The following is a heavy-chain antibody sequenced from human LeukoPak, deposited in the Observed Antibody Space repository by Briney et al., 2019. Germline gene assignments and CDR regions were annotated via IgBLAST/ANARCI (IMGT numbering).Heavy chain of an antibody. Sequence: SETLSLTCTVSGGSISSSGYYWGWIRQPPGKGLEWIGSIYYSGSTYYNPSLKSRVTISVDTSKNQFSLKLSSVTAADTAVYYCAREYDLHMVRGVTDWGQGTLVTVSS. D-gene: IGHD3-10*01. J-gene: IGHJ4*02. CDR1: GGSISSSGYY. CDR2: IYYSGST. CDR3: AREYDLHMVRGVTD. V-gene: IGHV4-39*07.